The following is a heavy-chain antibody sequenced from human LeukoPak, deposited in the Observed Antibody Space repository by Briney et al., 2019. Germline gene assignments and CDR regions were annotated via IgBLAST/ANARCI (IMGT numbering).Heavy chain of an antibody. CDR1: VYTFTGYY. D-gene: IGHD3-22*01. Sequence: ASVKVSFKASVYTFTGYYMHWVRQAPAQGLEWMGWINPNSGGTNYAQKFQGRVTMTRDTSISTAYMELSRLRADDTAVYYCARVRREVYYDSSGYWLWGQGTLVTVSS. CDR3: ARVRREVYYDSSGYWL. J-gene: IGHJ4*02. CDR2: INPNSGGT. V-gene: IGHV1-2*02.